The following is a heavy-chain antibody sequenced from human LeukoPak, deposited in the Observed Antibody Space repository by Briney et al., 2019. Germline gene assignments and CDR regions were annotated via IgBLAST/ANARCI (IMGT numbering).Heavy chain of an antibody. CDR1: GFTFSSYS. CDR3: VRDHYCSFDY. J-gene: IGHJ4*02. CDR2: ISSSSSAI. V-gene: IGHV3-48*02. Sequence: PGGSLRLSCAASGFTFSSYSMNWVRQAPGKGLEWISYISSSSSAIYYADSVKGRSTISRDNAKNSLYLQMNSLRDEDTAVYYCVRDHYCSFDYWGQGTLVTVSS. D-gene: IGHD2-21*02.